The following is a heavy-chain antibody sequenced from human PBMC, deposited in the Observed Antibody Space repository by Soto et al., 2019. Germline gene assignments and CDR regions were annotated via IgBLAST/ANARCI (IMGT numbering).Heavy chain of an antibody. CDR1: GGSISSYY. J-gene: IGHJ5*02. CDR3: ARTALGWFDP. D-gene: IGHD2-21*02. Sequence: SETLSLTCSVSGGSISSYYWSWIRQPPGKGLEWIGYIFYSGNSGSTNYNPSLKSRVTISVDTSKNQFSLKLSSVTAADTAVYYCARTALGWFDPWGQGTLVTVSS. V-gene: IGHV4-59*01. CDR2: IFYSGNSGST.